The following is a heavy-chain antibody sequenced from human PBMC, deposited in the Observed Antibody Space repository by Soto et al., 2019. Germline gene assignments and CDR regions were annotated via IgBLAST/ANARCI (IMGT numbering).Heavy chain of an antibody. CDR3: TRDQGGSYDSWFDP. Sequence: VASGGGLVKPGGSLRLSCNFSFSMYSMDWVRQAPGKGLEWVASISSGSDFIKYADSVKGRFTISRDNTKNSVSLQMSSLRVEDTAMYYCTRDQGGSYDSWFDPWGRGTLVTVSS. V-gene: IGHV3-21*06. D-gene: IGHD1-26*01. CDR1: FSMYS. CDR2: ISSGSDFI. J-gene: IGHJ5*02.